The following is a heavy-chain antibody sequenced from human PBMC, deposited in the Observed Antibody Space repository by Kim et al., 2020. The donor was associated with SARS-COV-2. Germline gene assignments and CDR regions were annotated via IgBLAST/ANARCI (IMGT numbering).Heavy chain of an antibody. D-gene: IGHD2-2*01. V-gene: IGHV5-51*01. CDR2: IYPGDSDT. J-gene: IGHJ4*02. Sequence: GESLKISCKGSGYSFTSYWIGWVRQMPGKGLEWMGIIYPGDSDTRYSPSFQGQVTISADKSISTAYLQWSSLKASDTAMYYCARTPCSSTSCPYFDYWGQGPLVTVSS. CDR3: ARTPCSSTSCPYFDY. CDR1: GYSFTSYW.